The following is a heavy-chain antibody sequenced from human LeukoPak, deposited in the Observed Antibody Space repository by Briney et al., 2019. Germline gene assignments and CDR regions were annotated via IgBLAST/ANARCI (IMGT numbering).Heavy chain of an antibody. CDR2: IKQERSEK. D-gene: IGHD2-2*01. Sequence: GWSLRLSCAASGFTFSRYWMSWVGQAPGKGLEWVANIKQERSEKYYVDSVKGRVTISRDNAKNSLYLQMNSLRAEDTAVYYCTRDGLFYCSSTSCYPLHYYGMDVWGQGTTVTVSS. J-gene: IGHJ6*02. V-gene: IGHV3-7*01. CDR1: GFTFSRYW. CDR3: TRDGLFYCSSTSCYPLHYYGMDV.